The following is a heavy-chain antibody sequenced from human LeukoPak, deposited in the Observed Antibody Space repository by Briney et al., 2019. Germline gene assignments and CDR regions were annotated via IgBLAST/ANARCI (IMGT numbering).Heavy chain of an antibody. CDR1: GGTFSSYT. CDR2: IIPILGIA. D-gene: IGHD3-16*02. Sequence: SVKVSCKASGGTFSSYTISWVRRAPGQGLEWMGRIIPILGIANYAQKFQGGVTITADKSTSTAYMELSSLRSEDTAVYYCARGLPGRLRLGELSLRYYFDYWGQGTLVTVSS. J-gene: IGHJ4*02. V-gene: IGHV1-69*02. CDR3: ARGLPGRLRLGELSLRYYFDY.